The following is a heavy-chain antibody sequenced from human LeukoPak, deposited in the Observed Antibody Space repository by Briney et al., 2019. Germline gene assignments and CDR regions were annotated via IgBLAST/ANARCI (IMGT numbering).Heavy chain of an antibody. CDR1: GFSLSTSGVG. J-gene: IGHJ4*02. V-gene: IGHV2-5*02. CDR3: AHRPGYCTSTSCFDY. D-gene: IGHD2-2*01. CDR2: IFWDDDK. Sequence: SGPTLVNPTQTLTLTCTFSGFSLSTSGVGVGWIRQPPGKALEWLALIFWDDDKRYSPSLNSRVTITKDTSKNQVVLTMTYMDPVDTATYYCAHRPGYCTSTSCFDYWGQGTLVTVSS.